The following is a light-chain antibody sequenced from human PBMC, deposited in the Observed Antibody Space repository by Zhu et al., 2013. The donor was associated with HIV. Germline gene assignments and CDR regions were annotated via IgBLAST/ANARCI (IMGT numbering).Light chain of an antibody. CDR1: QSVLYSSNNKNY. Sequence: DIVMTQSPDSLAVSLGERATINCKSSQSVLYSSNNKNYLAWYQQRPGQPPKLLINWASTRKSGVPDRFSGSGSGTDFTLTISSLQAEDVALYYCQQYYTSPVTFGGGTKVEIK. CDR3: QQYYTSPVT. V-gene: IGKV4-1*01. CDR2: WAS. J-gene: IGKJ4*01.